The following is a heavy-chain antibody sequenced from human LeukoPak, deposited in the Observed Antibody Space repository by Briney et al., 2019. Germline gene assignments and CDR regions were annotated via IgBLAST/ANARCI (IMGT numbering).Heavy chain of an antibody. D-gene: IGHD2-15*01. J-gene: IGHJ6*02. V-gene: IGHV3-33*08. Sequence: GRSLRLSSAASGFTFSSYGMHWVRQAPGKGLEWVAVIWYDGSNKYYADSVKGRFTISRDNSKNTLYLQMNSLRAEDTAVYYCASTDDCSGGSCYPLGMDVWGQGTTVTVSS. CDR2: IWYDGSNK. CDR1: GFTFSSYG. CDR3: ASTDDCSGGSCYPLGMDV.